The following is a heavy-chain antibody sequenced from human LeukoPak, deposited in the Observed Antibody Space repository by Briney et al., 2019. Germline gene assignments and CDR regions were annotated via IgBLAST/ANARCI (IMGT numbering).Heavy chain of an antibody. J-gene: IGHJ4*02. CDR1: GYTFTSYY. Sequence: SVKVSCKASGYTFTSYYMHWVRQAPGQGLEWMGRIIPILGIANYAQKFQGRVTITADKSTSTAYMELSSLRSEDTAVYYCATGWDYYDSSGWFDYWGQGTLVTVSS. D-gene: IGHD3-22*01. V-gene: IGHV1-69*02. CDR3: ATGWDYYDSSGWFDY. CDR2: IIPILGIA.